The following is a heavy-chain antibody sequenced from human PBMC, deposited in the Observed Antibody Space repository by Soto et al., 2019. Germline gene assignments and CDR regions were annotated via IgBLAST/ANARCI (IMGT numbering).Heavy chain of an antibody. V-gene: IGHV1-8*01. J-gene: IGHJ5*02. CDR2: MNTNSGST. D-gene: IGHD2-2*01. CDR1: GYTFTSYD. Sequence: QVQLVQSGAEVKKPGASVRVSCKASGYTFTSYDINWVRQATGQGLEWMGWMNTNSGSTGYAQKFQGRITLTRDTSASTAYMELSSLRSDDTAVYYCAREPADSGNWFDPWGQGTLVTVSS. CDR3: AREPADSGNWFDP.